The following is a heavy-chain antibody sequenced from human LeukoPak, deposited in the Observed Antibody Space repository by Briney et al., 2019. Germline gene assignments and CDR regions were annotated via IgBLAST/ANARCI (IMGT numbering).Heavy chain of an antibody. V-gene: IGHV3-66*01. CDR3: ARVPRGHGGNSGAIDY. CDR2: IYSGGST. D-gene: IGHD4-23*01. Sequence: GGSLRLSCAASGFTVSSNYMNWVRQAPGKGLEWVSVIYSGGSTYCADSVKGRFTISRDNSKNTLYLQMSSLRAEDTAVYYCARVPRGHGGNSGAIDYWGQGTLVTVSS. CDR1: GFTVSSNY. J-gene: IGHJ4*02.